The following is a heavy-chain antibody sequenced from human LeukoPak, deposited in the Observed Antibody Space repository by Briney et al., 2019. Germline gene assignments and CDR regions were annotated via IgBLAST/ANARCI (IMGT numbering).Heavy chain of an antibody. CDR1: GGSISSYY. Sequence: PSETLSLTCTVSGGSISSYYWSWIRQPPGKGLEWIGYIYYSGSTNYNPSLKSRVTISVDTSKNQFSLKLSSVTAADTAVYYCARASVDSSGYYYYFDYWGQGTLVTVSS. CDR3: ARASVDSSGYYYYFDY. CDR2: IYYSGST. J-gene: IGHJ4*02. V-gene: IGHV4-59*01. D-gene: IGHD3-22*01.